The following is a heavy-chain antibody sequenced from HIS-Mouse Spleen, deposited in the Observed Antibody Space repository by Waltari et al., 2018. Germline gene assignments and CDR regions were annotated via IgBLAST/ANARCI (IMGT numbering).Heavy chain of an antibody. Sequence: QVQLVESGGGVVQPGRSLRLSCAASGFTFSSYGMHWVRQAPGKGREWVGVLSYDGSNKYYADSVKGRFTISRDNSKNTLYLQMNSLRAEDTAVYYCEGVYGSGSYYFDYWGQGTLVTVSS. CDR1: GFTFSSYG. D-gene: IGHD3-10*01. CDR2: LSYDGSNK. V-gene: IGHV3-30*03. CDR3: EGVYGSGSYYFDY. J-gene: IGHJ4*02.